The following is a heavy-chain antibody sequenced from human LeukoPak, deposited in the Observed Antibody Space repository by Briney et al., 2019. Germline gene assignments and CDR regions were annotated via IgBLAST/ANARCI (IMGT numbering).Heavy chain of an antibody. CDR3: ARVGTRMVTIVAPYYMDV. CDR2: ISSSSSYI. CDR1: GFTFSSYS. D-gene: IGHD5-24*01. Sequence: GGSLRLSCAASGFTFSSYSMNWVRQAPGKGLEWVSSISSSSSYIYYADSVKGRYTISRDNAKNSLYLQMNSLRAEDTAVYYCARVGTRMVTIVAPYYMDVWGKGTTVTVSS. J-gene: IGHJ6*03. V-gene: IGHV3-21*01.